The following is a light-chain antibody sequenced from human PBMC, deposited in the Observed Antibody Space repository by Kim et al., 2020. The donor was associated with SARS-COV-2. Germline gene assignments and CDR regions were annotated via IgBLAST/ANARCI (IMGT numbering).Light chain of an antibody. CDR1: SGYSNYK. J-gene: IGLJ2*01. CDR3: GADHGSGSNWV. V-gene: IGLV9-49*01. CDR2: VGTGGIVG. Sequence: LTCTLGSGYSNYKGDWYQQRPGKGPRFVMRVGTGGIVGSKGDGIPDRFSVLGSGLNRYLTIKNIQEEDESDYHCGADHGSGSNWVFGGGTKLTVL.